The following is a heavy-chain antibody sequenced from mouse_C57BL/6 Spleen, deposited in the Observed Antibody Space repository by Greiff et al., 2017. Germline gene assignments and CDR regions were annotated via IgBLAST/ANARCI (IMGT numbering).Heavy chain of an antibody. CDR2: IRNKANGYTT. Sequence: DVKLVESGGGLVQPGGSLSLSCAASGFTFTDYYMSWVRQPPGKALEWLGFIRNKANGYTTEYSASVTGRFTISRDNSQSILYLQRNALRAEDSATYYCARSTGAFDYWGQGTTLTVSS. CDR3: ARSTGAFDY. J-gene: IGHJ2*01. CDR1: GFTFTDYY. D-gene: IGHD4-1*02. V-gene: IGHV7-3*01.